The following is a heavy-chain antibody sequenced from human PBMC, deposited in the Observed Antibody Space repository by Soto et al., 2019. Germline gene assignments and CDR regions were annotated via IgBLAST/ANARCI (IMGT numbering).Heavy chain of an antibody. CDR3: AKEGAVCSGCSCYDYCFDY. Sequence: EVQLLESGGGLVQPGGSLRLSCAASGFTFSSYAMSWVRQAPGKGLEWVSAISGSGGSTYYADSVKGRFTISRHNSKNTLYLQMSSLRAEDTVVYYCAKEGAVCSGCSCYDYCFDYWGQGTLVTVFS. CDR2: ISGSGGST. V-gene: IGHV3-23*01. D-gene: IGHD2-15*01. J-gene: IGHJ4*02. CDR1: GFTFSSYA.